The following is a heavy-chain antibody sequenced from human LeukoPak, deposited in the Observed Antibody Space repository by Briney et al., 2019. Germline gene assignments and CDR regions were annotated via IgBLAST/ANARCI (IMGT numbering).Heavy chain of an antibody. V-gene: IGHV1-18*01. CDR3: ARASQSPYYYDSSGFDY. D-gene: IGHD3-22*01. CDR2: ISAYNGNT. CDR1: GYTFTSYG. Sequence: GASVKVSCKASGYTFTSYGISWVRQAPGQGLEWMGWISAYNGNTNYAQKLQGRVTMTTDTSTSTAYMELRSLRSDDTAVYYCARASQSPYYYDSSGFDYWGQGTLVTVSS. J-gene: IGHJ4*02.